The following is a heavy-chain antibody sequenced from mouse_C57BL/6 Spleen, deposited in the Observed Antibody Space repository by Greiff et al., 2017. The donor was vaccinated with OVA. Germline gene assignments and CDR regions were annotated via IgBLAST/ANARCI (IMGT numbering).Heavy chain of an antibody. CDR1: GYSITSGYY. CDR2: ISYDGSN. Sequence: EVKLMESGPGLVKPSQSLSLTCSVTGYSITSGYYWNWIRQFPGNKLEWMGYISYDGSNNYNPSLKNRISITRDTSKNQFFLKLNSVTTEDTATYYCAEKRTYYAMDYWGQGTSVTVSS. J-gene: IGHJ4*01. V-gene: IGHV3-6*01. CDR3: AEKRTYYAMDY.